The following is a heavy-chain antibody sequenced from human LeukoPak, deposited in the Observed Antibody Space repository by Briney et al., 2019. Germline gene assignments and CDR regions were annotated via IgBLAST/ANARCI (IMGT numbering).Heavy chain of an antibody. V-gene: IGHV4-34*01. D-gene: IGHD6-13*01. J-gene: IGHJ4*02. Sequence: TSETLSLTCAVYGGSFSGYYWSWIRQPPGKGLEWIGEINHSGSTNYNPSLKSRVTISVDTSKNQFSLKLSSVTAADTAVYYCARRIIRAAAGLGSRRFFDYWGQGTLVTVSS. CDR3: ARRIIRAAAGLGSRRFFDY. CDR1: GGSFSGYY. CDR2: INHSGST.